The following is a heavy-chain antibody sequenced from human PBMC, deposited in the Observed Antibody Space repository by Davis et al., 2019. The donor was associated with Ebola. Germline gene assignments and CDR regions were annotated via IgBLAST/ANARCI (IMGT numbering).Heavy chain of an antibody. J-gene: IGHJ5*02. V-gene: IGHV4-61*01. CDR3: ARGGGLVVVAVNWFDP. Sequence: MPSETLSLTCTVSGGSVSSGSYYWSWIRQPPGKGLEWIGYIYYSGSSNHNPSLRSRVTISVDTSKNQFSLKLSSVTAADTAVYYCARGGGLVVVAVNWFDPWDQGTLVTVSS. CDR2: IYYSGSS. CDR1: GGSVSSGSYY. D-gene: IGHD2-15*01.